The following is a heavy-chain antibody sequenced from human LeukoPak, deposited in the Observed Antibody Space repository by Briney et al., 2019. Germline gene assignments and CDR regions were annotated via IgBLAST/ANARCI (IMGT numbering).Heavy chain of an antibody. J-gene: IGHJ4*02. V-gene: IGHV4-59*08. CDR3: ARVHRYCSGGSCSLIDY. CDR1: GGSISSYY. CDR2: IYYSGST. Sequence: NSSETLSLTCTVSGGSISSYYWSWIRQPPGKGLEWIGYIYYSGSTSYNPSLKSRVTISVDTSKNQFSLKLSSVTAADTAVYYCARVHRYCSGGSCSLIDYWGQGTLVTVSS. D-gene: IGHD2-15*01.